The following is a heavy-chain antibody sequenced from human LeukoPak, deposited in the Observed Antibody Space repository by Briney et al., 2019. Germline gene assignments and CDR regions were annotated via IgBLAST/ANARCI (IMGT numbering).Heavy chain of an antibody. D-gene: IGHD2-2*01. CDR1: GYSFTSYW. Sequence: GESLKISCKGSGYSFTSYWIGWVRQMPGKGLEWMGIIYPGDSDTRYSPSFQGQVTISADKSISTAYLQWSSLKASDTAMYYCATPRGYCSSTSCAIDYWGQGTLVTVSS. CDR3: ATPRGYCSSTSCAIDY. V-gene: IGHV5-51*01. CDR2: IYPGDSDT. J-gene: IGHJ4*02.